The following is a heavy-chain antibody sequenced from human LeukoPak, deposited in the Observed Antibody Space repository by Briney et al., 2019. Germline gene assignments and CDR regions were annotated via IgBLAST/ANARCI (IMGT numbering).Heavy chain of an antibody. CDR1: GGSISSSNW. Sequence: SETLSLTCAVSGGSISSSNWWSWVRQPPGKGLEWIGEIYHSGSTNYNPSLKSRVTISVDKSKNQFSLKLSSVTAADTAVYYCARAVIRYFDWLLGPFDYWGQGTLVTVSS. D-gene: IGHD3-9*01. V-gene: IGHV4-4*02. CDR2: IYHSGST. J-gene: IGHJ4*02. CDR3: ARAVIRYFDWLLGPFDY.